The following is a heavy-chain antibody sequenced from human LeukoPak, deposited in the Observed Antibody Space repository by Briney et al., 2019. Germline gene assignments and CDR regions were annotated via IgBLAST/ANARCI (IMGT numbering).Heavy chain of an antibody. CDR3: AKQRGSTSYYCFDY. Sequence: PGGSLRLSCAASGLTFSSYEMNWVRQAPGKGLEWVSYISSSGSSIYYADSVKGRFTISRDNFKNTLYLQMNSLRAEDTALYYCAKQRGSTSYYCFDYWGQGTLVTVSS. J-gene: IGHJ4*02. CDR1: GLTFSSYE. D-gene: IGHD2-2*01. CDR2: ISSSGSSI. V-gene: IGHV3-48*03.